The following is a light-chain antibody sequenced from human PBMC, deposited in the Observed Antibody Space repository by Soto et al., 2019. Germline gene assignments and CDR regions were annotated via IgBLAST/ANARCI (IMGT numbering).Light chain of an antibody. CDR1: QSMSTSF. CDR2: GTS. J-gene: IGKJ1*01. CDR3: QQYGDSPRT. V-gene: IGKV3-20*01. Sequence: EIVLTQSPGTLSLSPGERASLSCRASQSMSTSFIAWYQQKPGQSPRVLVYGTSRRATGIPERFSGTGSGTDFTLTISSLDPEDFAVYYCQQYGDSPRTFGQGTKVDI.